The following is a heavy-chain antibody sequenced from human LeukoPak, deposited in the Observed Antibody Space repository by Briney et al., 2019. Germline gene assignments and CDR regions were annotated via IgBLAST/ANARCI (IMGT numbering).Heavy chain of an antibody. V-gene: IGHV4-61*02. J-gene: IGHJ3*02. CDR2: IYTSGST. CDR3: ARQGYCSSASCLDAFDI. D-gene: IGHD2-2*01. CDR1: GGSISSGSYY. Sequence: PSQTLSLTCTVSGGSISSGSYYWSWIRQPAGKGLEWIGRIYTSGSTNYNPSLKSRVTISVDTSKNQFSLKLSSVTAADTAVYYCARQGYCSSASCLDAFDIWGQGTMVTVSS.